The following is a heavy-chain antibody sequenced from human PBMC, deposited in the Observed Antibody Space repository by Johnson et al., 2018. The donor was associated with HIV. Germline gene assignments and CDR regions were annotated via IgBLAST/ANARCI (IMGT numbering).Heavy chain of an antibody. CDR2: IGIAGDK. V-gene: IGHV3-13*01. J-gene: IGHJ3*01. D-gene: IGHD3-16*01. CDR1: GFTFSMYD. CDR3: AKDPRFSNGGAFDV. Sequence: EQLVESGGGLVQPGGSLRLSCAASGFTFSMYDIHWVRQTTGKGLEWVSGIGIAGDKYYPGSVKGRFTISRDNSKNTLYLQLNGLRAEDTAVYYCAKDPRFSNGGAFDVWGQGTMVTVSS.